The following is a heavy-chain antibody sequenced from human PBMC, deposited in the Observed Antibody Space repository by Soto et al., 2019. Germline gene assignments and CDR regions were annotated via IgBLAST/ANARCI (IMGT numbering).Heavy chain of an antibody. V-gene: IGHV1-69*01. J-gene: IGHJ6*02. CDR3: ARDWVAAAGTNYYYGMDV. CDR2: IIPIFGTA. D-gene: IGHD6-13*01. Sequence: KVSCKASGGTFSSYAISWVRQAPGQGLEWMGGIIPIFGTANYAQKFQGRVTITADESTSTAYMELSSLRSEDTAVYYCARDWVAAAGTNYYYGMDVWGQGTTVTVSS. CDR1: GGTFSSYA.